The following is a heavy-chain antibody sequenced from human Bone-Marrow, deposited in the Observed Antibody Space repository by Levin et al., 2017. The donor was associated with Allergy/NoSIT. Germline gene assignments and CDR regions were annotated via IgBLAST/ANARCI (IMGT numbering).Heavy chain of an antibody. J-gene: IGHJ4*02. Sequence: ASVKVSCEASGYTFSAHYIHWIRQAPGQGLEWMGWINPDRGYTKYAPKVQGRVTMTRDTAISTAYMELSRLTSDDSALYFCARDRGVQLIRFGSGAPGTLVTVSS. CDR1: GYTFSAHY. CDR2: INPDRGYT. V-gene: IGHV1-2*02. D-gene: IGHD3-10*01. CDR3: ARDRGVQLIRFGS.